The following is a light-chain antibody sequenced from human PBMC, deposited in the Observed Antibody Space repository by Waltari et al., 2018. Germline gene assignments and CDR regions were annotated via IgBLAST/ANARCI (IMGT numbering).Light chain of an antibody. CDR2: KAS. Sequence: DNQMTQSPSALSASVGDRVTITCRASQSISSWLAWYQQKPGKAPKLLIYKASSLESGVPSRFSGSGSGTEFTLTISSLQPDDFATYYCQQYNSYPDTFGQGTKLEIK. V-gene: IGKV1-5*03. CDR1: QSISSW. CDR3: QQYNSYPDT. J-gene: IGKJ2*01.